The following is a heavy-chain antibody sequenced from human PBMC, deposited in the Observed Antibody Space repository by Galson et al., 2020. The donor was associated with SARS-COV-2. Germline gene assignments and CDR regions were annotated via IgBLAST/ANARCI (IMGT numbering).Heavy chain of an antibody. J-gene: IGHJ6*02. CDR3: ARHYYYGSGSPYGMDV. V-gene: IGHV4-4*07. CDR2: IYTSGST. Sequence: SETLSLTFTVSGGSISSYYWSWIRQPAGKGLGWIGRIYTSGSTNYNPSLKSRVTMSVDTSKNQFSLKLSSVTAADTAVYYCARHYYYGSGSPYGMDVWGQGTTVTVSS. D-gene: IGHD3-10*01. CDR1: GGSISSYY.